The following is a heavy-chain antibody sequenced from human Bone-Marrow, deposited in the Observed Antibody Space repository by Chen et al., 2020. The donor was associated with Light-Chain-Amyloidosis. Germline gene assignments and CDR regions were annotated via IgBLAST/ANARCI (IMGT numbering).Heavy chain of an antibody. CDR2: INVGKGNT. Sequence: QLHVVQSGPEVKKPGASVNVSCKTSGYRFSGYALHWVRQAPGQRPEWIGWINVGKGNTKYSRRLQYRVTITRDTVATTAYMELNSLKSEDTAVYYCAAAINGEYFEFWGPGTLVTVSS. J-gene: IGHJ4*02. CDR3: AAAINGEYFEF. V-gene: IGHV1-3*01. CDR1: GYRFSGYA. D-gene: IGHD2-8*01.